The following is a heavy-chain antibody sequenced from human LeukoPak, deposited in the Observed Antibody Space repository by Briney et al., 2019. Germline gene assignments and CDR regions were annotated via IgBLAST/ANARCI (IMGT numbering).Heavy chain of an antibody. CDR1: GFTFSSYA. CDR2: ISGSGGST. V-gene: IGHV3-23*01. D-gene: IGHD6-13*01. Sequence: GGSLSLSCAASGFTFSSYAMSWVRQAPGKGLEWVSAISGSGGSTYYADSVKGRFTISRDNSKNTLYLQMNSLRAEDTAVYYCVNFAGTNSLFDYWGQGTLVTVSS. CDR3: VNFAGTNSLFDY. J-gene: IGHJ4*02.